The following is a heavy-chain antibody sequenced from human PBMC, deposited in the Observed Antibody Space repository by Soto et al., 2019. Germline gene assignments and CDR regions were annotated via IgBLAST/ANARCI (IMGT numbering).Heavy chain of an antibody. CDR2: ILVDGRT. Sequence: HPGGSLSLSCAASGLICSSYAMSWVRQAPGKGLEWVSTILVDGRTFYVDSVKGRFTISRDSSQNTVYLQMNSLTAGDTALYYCAKATATGGGAFDIGGQGTRVTGSS. J-gene: IGHJ3*02. CDR1: GLICSSYA. V-gene: IGHV3-23*01. CDR3: AKATATGGGAFDI. D-gene: IGHD2-8*02.